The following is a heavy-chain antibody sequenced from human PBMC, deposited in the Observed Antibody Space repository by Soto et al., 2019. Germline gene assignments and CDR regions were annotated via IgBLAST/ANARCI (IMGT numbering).Heavy chain of an antibody. CDR2: INWSGEII. V-gene: IGHV3-9*01. CDR1: GFTLDDYA. D-gene: IGHD2-15*01. J-gene: IGHJ4*01. Sequence: GGSLRFSCAASGFTLDDYAMHWVRQAPGKGLEWVSGINWSGEIIAYADSVKGRFTISRDNAKNSLDLQMKSLRAEDTAFYYCVRDHCSGGSCYYDYWGHGTLVTVPQ. CDR3: VRDHCSGGSCYYDY.